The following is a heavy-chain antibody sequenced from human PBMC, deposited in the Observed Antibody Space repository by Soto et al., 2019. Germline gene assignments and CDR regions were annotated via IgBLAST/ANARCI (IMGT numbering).Heavy chain of an antibody. V-gene: IGHV3-33*01. CDR1: GIIFTGNC. J-gene: IGHJ4*02. CDR2: IRFDGTNT. Sequence: GGSLRLTCAANGIIFTGNCMHWVRQAPGQGSECVSVIRFDGTNTYYADSVKGRFTISRDNSNNMLYLQMNSLRAEDLAVFYCVRDGVGATVFFGFFDYWGQGALVTVSS. D-gene: IGHD1-26*01. CDR3: VRDGVGATVFFGFFDY.